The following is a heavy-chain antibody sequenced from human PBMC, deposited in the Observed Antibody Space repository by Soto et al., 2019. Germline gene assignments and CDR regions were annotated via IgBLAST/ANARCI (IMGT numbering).Heavy chain of an antibody. CDR3: AMLGGWSGGSNDMDV. D-gene: IGHD6-19*01. Sequence: EVQLVESGGGLVQPGGSLRLSCAASGLIFSDYHMDWVRQAPGKGLDWVGRIRRKANSYTTEYAASVKGRFTISRDDSKNSLYLQMNSLNTEDTAVYYCAMLGGWSGGSNDMDVWGQGPTVSVSS. CDR2: IRRKANSYTT. J-gene: IGHJ6*02. CDR1: GLIFSDYH. V-gene: IGHV3-72*01.